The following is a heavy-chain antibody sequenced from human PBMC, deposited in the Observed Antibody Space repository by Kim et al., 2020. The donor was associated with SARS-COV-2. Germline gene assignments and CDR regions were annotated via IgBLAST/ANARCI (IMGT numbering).Heavy chain of an antibody. D-gene: IGHD3-22*01. CDR2: ISSSSSYI. CDR3: ARGGSDYYDSRGVGKVDY. Sequence: GGSLRLSCAASGFTFSSYSMNWVRQAPGKGLEWVSSISSSSSYIYYADSVKGRFTISRDNAKNSLYLQMNSLRAEDTAVYYCARGGSDYYDSRGVGKVDYWGQGTLVTVSS. J-gene: IGHJ4*02. V-gene: IGHV3-21*01. CDR1: GFTFSSYS.